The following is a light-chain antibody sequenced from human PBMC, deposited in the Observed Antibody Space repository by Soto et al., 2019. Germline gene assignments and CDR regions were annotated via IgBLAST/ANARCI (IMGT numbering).Light chain of an antibody. CDR1: QVISSW. J-gene: IGKJ4*01. CDR2: CST. V-gene: IGKV1-12*01. Sequence: IQMTQSPSSVSAAVGDRVTITCRASQVISSWLAWYQQRPGTAPKLLIYCSTTLRSGVPSRFSGSESGTEFTLTITSLQTEDSATYYCQQASSFPLTLGGGTKVEIQ. CDR3: QQASSFPLT.